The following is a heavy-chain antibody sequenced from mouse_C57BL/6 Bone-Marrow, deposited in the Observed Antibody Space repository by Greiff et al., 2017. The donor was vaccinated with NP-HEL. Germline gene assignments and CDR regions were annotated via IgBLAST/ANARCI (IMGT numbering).Heavy chain of an antibody. D-gene: IGHD3-3*01. CDR1: GYTFTSYW. V-gene: IGHV1-69*01. CDR2: IDPSDSYT. Sequence: QVQLQQPGAELVMPGASVKLSCKASGYTFTSYWMHWVKQRPGQGLEWIGEIDPSDSYTNYNQKFKGKSTLTVDKSSSTAYMQLSSLTSEDSAVYYCAREGDSLFAYWGQGTLVTVSA. CDR3: AREGDSLFAY. J-gene: IGHJ3*01.